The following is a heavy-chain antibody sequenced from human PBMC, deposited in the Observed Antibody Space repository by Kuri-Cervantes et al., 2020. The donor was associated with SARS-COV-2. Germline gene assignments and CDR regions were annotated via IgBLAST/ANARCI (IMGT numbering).Heavy chain of an antibody. CDR3: ARDREQLVARAYYYYYYMDV. CDR1: GGTFSSYA. V-gene: IGHV1-69*04. D-gene: IGHD6-13*01. J-gene: IGHJ6*03. Sequence: SVKVSCKASGGTFSSYAISWVRQAPGQGLEWMGRIIPILGTANYAQKFQGRVTITADKSTSTSYMELSSLRSEDTAVYYCARDREQLVARAYYYYYYMDVWGKGTTVTVSS. CDR2: IIPILGTA.